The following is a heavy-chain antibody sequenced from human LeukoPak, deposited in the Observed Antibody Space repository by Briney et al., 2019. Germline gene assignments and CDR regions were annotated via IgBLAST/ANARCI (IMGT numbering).Heavy chain of an antibody. D-gene: IGHD4-23*01. CDR2: ISSSSSYI. V-gene: IGHV3-21*01. CDR3: ARDHGGNGFDY. J-gene: IGHJ4*02. CDR1: GFTFSSYS. Sequence: GGSLRLSCAASGFTFSSYSMNWVRQAPGKGLEWASSISSSSSYIYYADSVKGRFTISRDNAKNSLYLQMNSLRAEDTAVYYCARDHGGNGFDYWGQGTLVTVSS.